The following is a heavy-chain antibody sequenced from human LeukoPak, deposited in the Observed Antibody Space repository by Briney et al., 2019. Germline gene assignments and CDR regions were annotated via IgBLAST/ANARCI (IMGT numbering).Heavy chain of an antibody. J-gene: IGHJ2*01. Sequence: KAGGSLRLSCAASGFTFSSYGMSWVRQAPGKGLEWVSAISGSGSSTYYPDSVKGRFTISRDNSKNTLYLQMNSLRAEDTAIYYCVKVVVPADTVIKNPYFDLWGRGTLVTVSS. V-gene: IGHV3-23*01. CDR1: GFTFSSYG. D-gene: IGHD2-2*01. CDR3: VKVVVPADTVIKNPYFDL. CDR2: ISGSGSST.